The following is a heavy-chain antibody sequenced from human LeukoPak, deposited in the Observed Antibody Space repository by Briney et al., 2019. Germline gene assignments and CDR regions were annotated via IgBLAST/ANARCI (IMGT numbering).Heavy chain of an antibody. CDR1: GGSISSSSYY. D-gene: IGHD3-22*01. V-gene: IGHV4-39*07. Sequence: SETLSLTCTVSGGSISSSSYYWGWIRQPPGKGLEWIGSIYYSGSTYYNPSLKSRVTISVDTSKNQFSLKLGSVTAADTAVYYCARVGSRKYYYDSSGYYRSWFDPWGQGTLVTVSS. CDR3: ARVGSRKYYYDSSGYYRSWFDP. CDR2: IYYSGST. J-gene: IGHJ5*02.